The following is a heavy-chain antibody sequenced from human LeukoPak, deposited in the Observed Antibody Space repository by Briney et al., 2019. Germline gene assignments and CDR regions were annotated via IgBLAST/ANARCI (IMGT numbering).Heavy chain of an antibody. CDR1: GGSISSGGSF. D-gene: IGHD3-10*01. CDR3: ARDLWFGEYNWFDP. J-gene: IGHJ5*02. V-gene: IGHV4-31*03. CDR2: ISHSGST. Sequence: SQTLSLTCTVPGGSISSGGSFWSWVRQPPGKGPEWIGYISHSGSTYYNPSLKSRVTISLDTSKDRVSLRLSSVTAADTAVYYCARDLWFGEYNWFDPWGQGTLVTVSS.